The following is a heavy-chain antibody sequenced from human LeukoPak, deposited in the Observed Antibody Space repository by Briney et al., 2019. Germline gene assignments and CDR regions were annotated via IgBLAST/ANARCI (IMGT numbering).Heavy chain of an antibody. Sequence: SETLSLTCAVYGGSFSGYYWSWIRQPPGKGLEWIGEINHGGSTNYNPSLKSRVTISVDTSKNQFSLKLSSVTAADTAVYYCARSVYYDSSGEVYYFDYWGQGTLVTVSS. J-gene: IGHJ4*02. CDR2: INHGGST. V-gene: IGHV4-34*01. D-gene: IGHD3-22*01. CDR3: ARSVYYDSSGEVYYFDY. CDR1: GGSFSGYY.